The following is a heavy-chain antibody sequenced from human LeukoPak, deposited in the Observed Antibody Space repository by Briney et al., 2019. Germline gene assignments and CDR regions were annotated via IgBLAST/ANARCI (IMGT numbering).Heavy chain of an antibody. J-gene: IGHJ4*02. D-gene: IGHD1-26*01. V-gene: IGHV1-2*02. CDR2: INPNSGGT. CDR1: GYTFTGYY. CDR3: ARDSGSGSYLHFDY. Sequence: ASVKVSCKASGYTFTGYYMHWVRQAPGQGLEWMGWINPNSGGTNYAQKFQGRVTMTRDTSISTAYMELSRLRSDDTAVYYCARDSGSGSYLHFDYWGQGTLVTVSS.